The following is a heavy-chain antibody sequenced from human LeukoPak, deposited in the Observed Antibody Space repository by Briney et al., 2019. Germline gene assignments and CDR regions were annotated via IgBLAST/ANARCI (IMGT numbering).Heavy chain of an antibody. Sequence: SETLSLTCTVSGGSISSGGYYWSWIRQHPGKGLEWIGYIYYSGSTYYNPSLKSRVTISVDTSKNQFSLKLSSVTAADTAVYYCARELPGGNLDAFDIWGQGTMVTVSS. V-gene: IGHV4-31*03. CDR2: IYYSGST. D-gene: IGHD4-23*01. CDR1: GGSISSGGYY. J-gene: IGHJ3*02. CDR3: ARELPGGNLDAFDI.